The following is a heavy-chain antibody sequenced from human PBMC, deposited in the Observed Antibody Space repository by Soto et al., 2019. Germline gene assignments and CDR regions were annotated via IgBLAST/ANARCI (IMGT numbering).Heavy chain of an antibody. CDR2: IIPIFGTA. J-gene: IGHJ6*02. V-gene: IGHV1-69*06. CDR3: ARGVEEQLEYYYYGMDV. D-gene: IGHD6-13*01. Sequence: SVKVSCKASGGTFSSYAISWVRQAPGQGLEWMGGIIPIFGTANYAQKFQGRVTITADKSTSTAYMELSSLRSEDTAVYYCARGVEEQLEYYYYGMDVWGQGTTVTVSS. CDR1: GGTFSSYA.